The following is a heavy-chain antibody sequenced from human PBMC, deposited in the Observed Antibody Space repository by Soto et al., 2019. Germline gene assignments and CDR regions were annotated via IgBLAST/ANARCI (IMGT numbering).Heavy chain of an antibody. Sequence: SETLSLTCTVSGGSISIGGYYWSWIRQHPGKGLEWIGYIYYSGSTYYNPSLKSRVTISVDTSKNQFSLKLSSVTAADTAVYYCARVGYYDSSGYYLRGYWFDYWGQGTLVTVSS. V-gene: IGHV4-31*03. J-gene: IGHJ4*02. CDR1: GGSISIGGYY. CDR3: ARVGYYDSSGYYLRGYWFDY. D-gene: IGHD3-22*01. CDR2: IYYSGST.